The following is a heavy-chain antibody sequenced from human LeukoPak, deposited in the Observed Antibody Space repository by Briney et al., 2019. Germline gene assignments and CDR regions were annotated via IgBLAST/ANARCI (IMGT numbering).Heavy chain of an antibody. Sequence: GGSLRLSCAASGFTFSSYSMNWVRQAPGKGLEWVSSISSSSSYIYYADSVKGRLTISRENAKNSLYLQMNSLRAGDTAVYYCARGPYYDFWSGYYNQDYFDYWGQGTLVTVSS. J-gene: IGHJ4*02. D-gene: IGHD3-3*01. CDR2: ISSSSSYI. V-gene: IGHV3-21*01. CDR1: GFTFSSYS. CDR3: ARGPYYDFWSGYYNQDYFDY.